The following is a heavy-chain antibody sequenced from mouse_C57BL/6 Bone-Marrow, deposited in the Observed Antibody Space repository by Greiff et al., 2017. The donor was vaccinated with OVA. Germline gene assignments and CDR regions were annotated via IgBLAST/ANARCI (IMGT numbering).Heavy chain of an antibody. Sequence: QVQLQQPGAELVRPGSSVKLSCKASGYTFTSYWMHWVKQRPIQGLEWIGNIDPSDSETHYNQKFKDKATLTVDKSSSTAYMQLSSLTSEDSAVYYCARSTHYSNSYAMDYWGQGTSVTVSS. J-gene: IGHJ4*01. V-gene: IGHV1-52*01. D-gene: IGHD2-5*01. CDR2: IDPSDSET. CDR1: GYTFTSYW. CDR3: ARSTHYSNSYAMDY.